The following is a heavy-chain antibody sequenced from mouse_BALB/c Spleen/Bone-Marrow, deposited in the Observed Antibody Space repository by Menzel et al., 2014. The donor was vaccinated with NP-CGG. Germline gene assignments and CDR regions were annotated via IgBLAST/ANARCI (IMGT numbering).Heavy chain of an antibody. V-gene: IGHV1-80*01. J-gene: IGHJ2*01. CDR3: TRSTATFDY. Sequence: VQLQQSGAELVRPGSSVKISCKASGYAFSAYWMNWVKQRPGQGLEWIGQIYPGDGDTNYNRKFKGKATLTADKSSSTAYMQLSSLTSEDSAFYFCTRSTATFDYWGQGTTLTVSS. CDR2: IYPGDGDT. CDR1: GYAFSAYW. D-gene: IGHD1-2*01.